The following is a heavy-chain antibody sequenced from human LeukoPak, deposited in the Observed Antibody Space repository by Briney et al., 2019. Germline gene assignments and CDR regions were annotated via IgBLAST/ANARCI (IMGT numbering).Heavy chain of an antibody. J-gene: IGHJ4*02. CDR1: GYTFTSYG. Sequence: ASVKVSCKASGYTFTSYGISWVRQAPGQGLEWMGWISAYNGNTNYAQKLQGRVTMTTDTSTSTAYMELRSLRSDDTAVYYCARTRARYSSGWYYYWGQGTLVTVSS. CDR2: ISAYNGNT. V-gene: IGHV1-18*04. CDR3: ARTRARYSSGWYYY. D-gene: IGHD6-19*01.